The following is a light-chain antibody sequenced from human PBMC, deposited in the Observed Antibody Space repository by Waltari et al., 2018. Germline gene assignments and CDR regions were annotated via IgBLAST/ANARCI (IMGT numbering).Light chain of an antibody. CDR3: QQLNSAIT. J-gene: IGKJ5*01. CDR2: AAS. CDR1: QGISSF. Sequence: IQLTQSPSSLSGSVGDRVTITCRARQGISSFLAWYQQKPGKAPKLLIYAASTLQSGVPSRCSGSESGTDFTLTISSLQPEDFATYYCQQLNSAITFGQGTRLEIK. V-gene: IGKV1-9*01.